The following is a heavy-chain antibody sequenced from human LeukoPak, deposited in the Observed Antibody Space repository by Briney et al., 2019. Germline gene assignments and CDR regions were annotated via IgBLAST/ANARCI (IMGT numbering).Heavy chain of an antibody. Sequence: ASVKVSCKASGGTFSSYAISWVRQAPGQGLEWMGGIIPIFGTANYAQKFQGRVTITAVKSTSTAYMELSSLRSEDTAVYYCARFKGGYCSGGSCEYFDYWGQGTLVTVSS. CDR1: GGTFSSYA. D-gene: IGHD2-15*01. J-gene: IGHJ4*02. V-gene: IGHV1-69*06. CDR2: IIPIFGTA. CDR3: ARFKGGYCSGGSCEYFDY.